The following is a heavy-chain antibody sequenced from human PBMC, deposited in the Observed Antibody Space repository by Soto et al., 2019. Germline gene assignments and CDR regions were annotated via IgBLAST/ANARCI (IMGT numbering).Heavy chain of an antibody. V-gene: IGHV1-3*01. CDR2: MNSGSGDT. CDR3: ARGAYDFWSGYQYFDS. CDR1: GSTVTNYA. D-gene: IGHD3-3*01. J-gene: IGHJ4*02. Sequence: QVHLVQSGAEVQKPGASVKVSCKASGSTVTNYAVHWVRHAPGQSLEWMGWMNSGSGDTKSSQKFKGRVTNTRDTSASTVYMELSRLTSEDTAIYYCARGAYDFWSGYQYFDSWGQGSLVTVSA.